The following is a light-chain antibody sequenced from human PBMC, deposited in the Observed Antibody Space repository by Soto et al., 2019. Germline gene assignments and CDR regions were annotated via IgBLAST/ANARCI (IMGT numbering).Light chain of an antibody. V-gene: IGKV3-11*02. CDR1: QSVSSY. Sequence: EIVLTQSPATLSLSPGERATLSCRASQSVSSYLAWYQQKPGQAPRLLIYDASNRATGIPPRFSGSGSGRDFTLTISSLEPEDFAVYYCQQRSSWPGTFGPGTKVDIK. CDR3: QQRSSWPGT. CDR2: DAS. J-gene: IGKJ3*01.